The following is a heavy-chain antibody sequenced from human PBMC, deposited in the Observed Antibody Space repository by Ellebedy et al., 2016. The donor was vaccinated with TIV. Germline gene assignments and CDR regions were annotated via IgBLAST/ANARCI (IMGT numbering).Heavy chain of an antibody. CDR2: LYQDGSQK. CDR3: ARRGSYGDYAVQINNWFDS. D-gene: IGHD4-17*01. CDR1: GLTFRSYW. J-gene: IGHJ5*01. Sequence: PGGSLRLSCAASGLTFRSYWMSWVRQAPGKGLEWVANLYQDGSQKYYVDSVKGRFTISRENAKNSLYLQMNSLRVEDTAVYYCARRGSYGDYAVQINNWFDSWGQGILVTVYS. V-gene: IGHV3-7*01.